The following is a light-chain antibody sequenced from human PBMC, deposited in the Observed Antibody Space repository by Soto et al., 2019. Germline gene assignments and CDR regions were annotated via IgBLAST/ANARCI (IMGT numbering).Light chain of an antibody. J-gene: IGLJ1*01. CDR2: EVS. Sequence: QSALTQPASVSGSLGQSITISCTGTSSDVGGYNYVSWYQQHPGKAPKVIIYEVSNRPSGVSNRFSGSKSGNTASLTISGLQPEDEADYYCSSYTSISTYVFGTGTKAPS. CDR1: SSDVGGYNY. V-gene: IGLV2-14*01. CDR3: SSYTSISTYV.